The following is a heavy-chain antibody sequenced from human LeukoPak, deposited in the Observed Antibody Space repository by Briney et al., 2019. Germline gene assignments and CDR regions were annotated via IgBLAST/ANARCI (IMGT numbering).Heavy chain of an antibody. D-gene: IGHD4-17*01. V-gene: IGHV5-51*01. CDR3: TSLGHYGDYTDWYFDL. CDR1: GYSFTSYW. CDR2: IYPGDSDT. Sequence: GESLKISCKGSGYSFTSYWIGWVRQMPGKGLEWMGIIYPGDSDTRYSPSFQGQATISADKSISTAYLQWSSLKASDTAMYYCTSLGHYGDYTDWYFDLWGRGTLLTVSS. J-gene: IGHJ2*01.